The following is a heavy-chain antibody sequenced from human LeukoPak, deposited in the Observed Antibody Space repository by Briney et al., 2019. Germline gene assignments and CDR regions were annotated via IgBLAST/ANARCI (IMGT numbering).Heavy chain of an antibody. D-gene: IGHD2-21*01. V-gene: IGHV4-59*01. CDR1: GGSFSSYY. CDR3: ARAFRASSFDY. CDR2: IYYSGST. J-gene: IGHJ4*02. Sequence: SETLSLTCTLSGGSFSSYYWSWIRQPPGKGLEWIGYIYYSGSTNYNPSLKSRVTISVDTSKNQFSLKLGSVIAADTAVYYCARAFRASSFDYWGQGTLVTVSS.